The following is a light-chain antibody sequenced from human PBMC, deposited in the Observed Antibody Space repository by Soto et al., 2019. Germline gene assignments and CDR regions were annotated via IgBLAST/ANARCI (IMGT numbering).Light chain of an antibody. CDR1: SSNIGAGYE. CDR3: QSYESSLSGYV. CDR2: ENN. V-gene: IGLV1-40*01. J-gene: IGLJ1*01. Sequence: QSVLTQPPSVSEAPGQRVTISCTGSSSNIGAGYEAHWYQQVPGTAPKLLIYENNNRPSGVPDRFSGSKSGTSASLAITGLQADDETEYYCQSYESSLSGYVFGTRTKLTVL.